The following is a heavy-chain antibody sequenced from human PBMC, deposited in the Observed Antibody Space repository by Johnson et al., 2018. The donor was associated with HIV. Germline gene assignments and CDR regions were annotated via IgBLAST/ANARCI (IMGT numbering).Heavy chain of an antibody. V-gene: IGHV3-33*06. J-gene: IGHJ3*02. D-gene: IGHD3-22*01. CDR3: AKDNMSSDSSGSKEVGVAFDI. CDR2: IWYDGSNK. CDR1: GFTFSSYG. Sequence: QVQLVESGGGVVQPGRSLRLSCAASGFTFSSYGMHWVRQAPGKGLEWVAVIWYDGSNKYYADSVKGRLIISRENSKNTLYLQINSRRAEDKAVYYCAKDNMSSDSSGSKEVGVAFDIWGQGTMVTVSS.